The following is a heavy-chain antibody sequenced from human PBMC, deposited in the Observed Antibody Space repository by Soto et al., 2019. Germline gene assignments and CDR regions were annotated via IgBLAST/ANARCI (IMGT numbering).Heavy chain of an antibody. Sequence: QVQLQESGPGLVKPSGTLYLSCSICGGSITSTDWWSWVRQSPGKGLEWIGEIRHTGSTHYNPSLQSRVTISMDRSQTQIYLNLNSVTAADTAVYYCRCSTSTSGVYWSFDLWGRGTLVYVSS. D-gene: IGHD6-13*01. J-gene: IGHJ2*01. CDR2: IRHTGST. V-gene: IGHV4-4*02. CDR3: RCSTSTSGVYWSFDL. CDR1: GGSITSTDW.